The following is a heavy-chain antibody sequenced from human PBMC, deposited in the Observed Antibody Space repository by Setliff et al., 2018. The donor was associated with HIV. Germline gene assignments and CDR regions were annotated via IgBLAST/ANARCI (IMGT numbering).Heavy chain of an antibody. J-gene: IGHJ6*04. CDR1: GGIGTYA. CDR2: CIPNYSVE. Sequence: GASVKVSCKASGGIGTYAISWVRQAPGQGLEWMGGCIPNYSVETQQFRDRVSIYVDQSRRTAYMELRNLRFDDTALYFCARGGRWWGPNNPSPHFYHMDLWGSGTSVTVSS. CDR3: ARGGRWWGPNNPSPHFYHMDL. V-gene: IGHV1-69*10. D-gene: IGHD2-15*01.